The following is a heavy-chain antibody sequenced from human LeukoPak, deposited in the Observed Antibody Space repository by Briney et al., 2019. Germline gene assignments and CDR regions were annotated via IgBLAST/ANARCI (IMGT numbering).Heavy chain of an antibody. D-gene: IGHD3-10*01. V-gene: IGHV1-2*02. CDR3: ARVARVYYGSGSSPPNFDY. Sequence: GASVKVSCKASGYTFTGYYMHWVRQAPGQGLEWMGWINPDSGGTNYAQKFQGRVTMTRDTSTSTAYMELRSLRSDDTAVYYCARVARVYYGSGSSPPNFDYWGQGTLVTVSS. CDR1: GYTFTGYY. J-gene: IGHJ4*02. CDR2: INPDSGGT.